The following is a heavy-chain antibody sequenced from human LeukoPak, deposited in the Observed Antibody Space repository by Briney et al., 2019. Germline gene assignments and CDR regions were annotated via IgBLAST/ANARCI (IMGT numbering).Heavy chain of an antibody. V-gene: IGHV3-23*01. CDR1: GFTFSSYA. Sequence: GGSLRLSCAASGFTFSSYAMSWVRQAPGKGLEWVSAISGSGGSTYYADSVKSRFTISRDNSKNTLYLQMNSLRAEDTAVYYCAKGGYYYDSSERYFDYWGQGTLVTVSS. D-gene: IGHD3-22*01. J-gene: IGHJ4*02. CDR3: AKGGYYYDSSERYFDY. CDR2: ISGSGGST.